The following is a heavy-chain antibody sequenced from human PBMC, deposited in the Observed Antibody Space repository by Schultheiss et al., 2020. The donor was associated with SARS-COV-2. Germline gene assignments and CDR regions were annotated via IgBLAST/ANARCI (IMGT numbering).Heavy chain of an antibody. CDR3: ARAMTPYGSGSYYNPPTGMDV. CDR1: GGSISSGDSY. J-gene: IGHJ6*02. CDR2: IYYSGST. D-gene: IGHD3-10*01. Sequence: SETLSLTCTVSGGSISSGDSYWSWIRQPPGKGLEWIGYIYYSGSTHYNPSLKSRVTISVDTSKNQFSLKLSSVTAADTAVYYCARAMTPYGSGSYYNPPTGMDVWGQGTTVTVSS. V-gene: IGHV4-30-4*01.